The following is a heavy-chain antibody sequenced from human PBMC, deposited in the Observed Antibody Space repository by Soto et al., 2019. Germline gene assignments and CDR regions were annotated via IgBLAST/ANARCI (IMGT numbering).Heavy chain of an antibody. CDR3: ARNWNLALVPAAYFDS. J-gene: IGHJ4*02. CDR1: NFSDLTSIYY. V-gene: IGHV4-39*01. Sequence: SETRSLTWTVSNFSDLTSIYYWAWIRQPPGKGLEWVGTVYYTGTTYYNPSLQSRVTISIDTSKNQFSLNLNSVTAADTAVYYCARNWNLALVPAAYFDSWGQGTLVTVSS. D-gene: IGHD2-2*01. CDR2: VYYTGTT.